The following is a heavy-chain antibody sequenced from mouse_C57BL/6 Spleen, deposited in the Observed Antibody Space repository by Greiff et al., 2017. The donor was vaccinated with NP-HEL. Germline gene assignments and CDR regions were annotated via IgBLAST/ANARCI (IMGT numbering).Heavy chain of an antibody. CDR2: INPNSGGT. CDR1: GYTFTDYN. V-gene: IGHV1-22*01. D-gene: IGHD2-4*01. CDR3: ANDYPYYYAMDY. J-gene: IGHJ4*01. Sequence: EVQLQQSGPELVKPGASVKMSCTASGYTFTDYNMHWVKQSHGKSLEWIGYINPNSGGTSYNQKFKGKATLTVNKSSSTAYMELRSLTSEDSAVYYCANDYPYYYAMDYWGRGTSVTVSS.